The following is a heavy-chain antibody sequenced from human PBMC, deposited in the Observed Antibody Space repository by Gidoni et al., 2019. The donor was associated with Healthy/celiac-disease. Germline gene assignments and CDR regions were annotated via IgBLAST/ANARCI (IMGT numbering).Heavy chain of an antibody. Sequence: EVQLVESGGGLVQPGGSMRLSGAASGFTVSSNYMSGVRQAPGEGLEWVSVIYSGGSTYYADSVKGRFTISRDNSKTTLYLQMNSLRAEDTAVYYCAREEGTGRVYWGQGTLVTVSS. CDR3: AREEGTGRVY. V-gene: IGHV3-66*01. CDR2: IYSGGST. CDR1: GFTVSSNY. D-gene: IGHD3-10*01. J-gene: IGHJ4*02.